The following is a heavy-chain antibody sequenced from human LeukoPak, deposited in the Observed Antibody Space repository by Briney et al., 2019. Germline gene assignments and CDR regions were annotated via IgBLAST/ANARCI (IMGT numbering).Heavy chain of an antibody. CDR3: ARGRVYGSSAAYYFDY. CDR2: INTSGSS. D-gene: IGHD6-13*01. V-gene: IGHV4-4*07. CDR1: GVSISSYY. Sequence: SETLSLTCTVSGVSISSYYWTWIRQPAGKGLEWIGRINTSGSSNYSPSLRSRVTMSVDTSKNQFSLKLSSVTAAVTAVYYCARGRVYGSSAAYYFDYWGQGTLVTVSS. J-gene: IGHJ4*02.